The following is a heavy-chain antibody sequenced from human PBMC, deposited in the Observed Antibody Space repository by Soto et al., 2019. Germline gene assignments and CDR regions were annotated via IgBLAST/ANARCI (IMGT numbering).Heavy chain of an antibody. V-gene: IGHV3-23*01. J-gene: IGHJ4*02. CDR1: GFTFNTYA. CDR3: ATQDFRGTTGTT. CDR2: ISAGGDRV. D-gene: IGHD1-1*01. Sequence: EVHLLESGGGLVQPGGSLRLSCSASGFTFNTYAMGWVRQAPGEGLEWVSLISAGGDRVYYAIAVMGRFTISRDNSKNTLYLQVNSLRAEDTAVYYCATQDFRGTTGTTWGQGTLVTVSS.